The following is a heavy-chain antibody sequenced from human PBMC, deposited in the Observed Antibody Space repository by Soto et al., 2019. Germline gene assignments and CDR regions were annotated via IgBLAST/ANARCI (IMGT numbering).Heavy chain of an antibody. CDR1: GFTFDDYA. CDR3: AKMHYRIIAAAGLTFDY. Sequence: GGSLRLSCAASGFTFDDYARHWVRQAPGKGLEWVSGISWNSGSIGYANSVKGRFTISRDNAKNSLYLQMNSLRAEDTALYYCAKMHYRIIAAAGLTFDYWGQGTLVTVSS. V-gene: IGHV3-9*01. CDR2: ISWNSGSI. D-gene: IGHD6-13*01. J-gene: IGHJ4*02.